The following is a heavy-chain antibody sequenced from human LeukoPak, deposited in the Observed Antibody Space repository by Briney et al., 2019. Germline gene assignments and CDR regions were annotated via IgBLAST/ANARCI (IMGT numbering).Heavy chain of an antibody. D-gene: IGHD6-19*01. CDR2: IYSSGTT. Sequence: GGSLRLSCAASGFTVSSNYMSWVRQAPGKGLEWVSVIYSSGTTYYADSAKGRFTISRDSSKNTLFLQINSLRAEDTAVYYCAREAVAGPFDYWGQGTLVTVSS. V-gene: IGHV3-66*01. J-gene: IGHJ4*02. CDR1: GFTVSSNY. CDR3: AREAVAGPFDY.